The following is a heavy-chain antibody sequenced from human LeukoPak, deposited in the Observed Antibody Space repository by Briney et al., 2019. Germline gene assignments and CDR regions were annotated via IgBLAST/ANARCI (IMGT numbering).Heavy chain of an antibody. CDR3: ARGSADYYGSGSYGYFDY. CDR1: GFTFSSYW. CDR2: IHSGGST. J-gene: IGHJ4*02. D-gene: IGHD3-10*01. V-gene: IGHV3-53*01. Sequence: PGGSLRLSCAASGFTFSSYWMSWVRQAPGKGLEWVSVIHSGGSTYYADSVKGRFTISRDNSKNTLYLQMNSLRAEDTAVYYCARGSADYYGSGSYGYFDYWGQGTLVTVSS.